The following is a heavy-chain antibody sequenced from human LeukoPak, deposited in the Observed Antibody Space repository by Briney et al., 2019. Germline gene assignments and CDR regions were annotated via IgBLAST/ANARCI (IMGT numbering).Heavy chain of an antibody. J-gene: IGHJ3*02. CDR1: GGSTSSYY. D-gene: IGHD3-3*01. V-gene: IGHV4-59*01. CDR2: IYYSGST. CDR3: ARAATYYDFWSGYQLDAFDI. Sequence: SETLSLTCTVSGGSTSSYYWSWIRQPPGKGLEWIGYIYYSGSTNYNPSLKSRVTISVDTSKNQFSLKLSSVTAADTAVYCCARAATYYDFWSGYQLDAFDIWGQGTMVTVSS.